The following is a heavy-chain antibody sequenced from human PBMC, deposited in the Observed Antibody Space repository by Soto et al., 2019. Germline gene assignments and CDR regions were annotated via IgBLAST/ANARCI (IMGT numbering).Heavy chain of an antibody. CDR1: GFTFSSYG. Sequence: QVQLVESGGGVVQPGRSLRLSCVASGFTFSSYGMHWVRQAPGKGLEWVAVIWYDGSNKYYADSVKGRFTISRDNSKNPLYLQVNSLRAEDTAVYFCARDRVGLLWFGESYGMDVWGQGTTVTVSS. V-gene: IGHV3-33*01. J-gene: IGHJ6*02. CDR2: IWYDGSNK. D-gene: IGHD3-10*01. CDR3: ARDRVGLLWFGESYGMDV.